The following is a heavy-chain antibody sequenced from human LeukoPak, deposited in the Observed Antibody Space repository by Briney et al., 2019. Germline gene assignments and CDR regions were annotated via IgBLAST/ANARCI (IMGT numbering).Heavy chain of an antibody. CDR3: AELGITMIGGV. D-gene: IGHD3-10*02. Sequence: GGSLRLSCAASGFTFSSYGMLWVRQAPGKGLEWVAFIRYDGSNKLYADSVKGRFTISRDNSKNTLYLQMNSLRAEDTAVYYCAELGITMIGGVWGKGTTVTISS. CDR2: IRYDGSNK. J-gene: IGHJ6*04. V-gene: IGHV3-30*02. CDR1: GFTFSSYG.